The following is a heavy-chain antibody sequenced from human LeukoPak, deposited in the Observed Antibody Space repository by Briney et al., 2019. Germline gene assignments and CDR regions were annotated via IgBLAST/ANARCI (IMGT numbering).Heavy chain of an antibody. V-gene: IGHV3-30*02. CDR3: AKDLVWFGESPPDY. J-gene: IGHJ4*02. CDR2: IRYDGSNK. CDR1: GFTFSSYG. Sequence: GGSLRLSCAASGFTFSSYGMHWVRQAPGKGLEWVAFIRYDGSNKYHADSVKGRFTISRDNSKNTLYLQMNSLRAEDTAVYYCAKDLVWFGESPPDYWGQGTLVTVSS. D-gene: IGHD3-10*01.